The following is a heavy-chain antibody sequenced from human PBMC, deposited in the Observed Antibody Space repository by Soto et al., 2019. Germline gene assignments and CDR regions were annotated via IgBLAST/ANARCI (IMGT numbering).Heavy chain of an antibody. Sequence: QLQLQESGSGLVKPSQTLSLTCAVSGGSISSGGYSWSWIRQPPGKGLEWIGYMYHSGSTYYNPSLERRVTIPIDRSKYQFALKLSSVTAADTAVYCCARVPDYWGQGILVTVSS. D-gene: IGHD2-2*01. CDR3: ARVPDY. J-gene: IGHJ4*02. CDR2: MYHSGST. V-gene: IGHV4-30-2*01. CDR1: GGSISSGGYS.